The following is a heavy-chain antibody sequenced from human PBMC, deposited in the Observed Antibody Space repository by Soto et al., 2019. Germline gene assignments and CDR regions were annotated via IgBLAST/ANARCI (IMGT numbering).Heavy chain of an antibody. Sequence: QVRPVQSGAEVREPGSSVKVSCKASGGTFSSYRFNWVRQARGQGLEWLGGIVPIYRTADYAQKFQGRVTITADESTRTVYMELSSLKSQDTALYYCARDSGAKLSSSWGQGTLVTVSS. CDR3: ARDSGAKLSSS. J-gene: IGHJ4*02. CDR1: GGTFSSYR. V-gene: IGHV1-69*01. CDR2: IVPIYRTA. D-gene: IGHD6-13*01.